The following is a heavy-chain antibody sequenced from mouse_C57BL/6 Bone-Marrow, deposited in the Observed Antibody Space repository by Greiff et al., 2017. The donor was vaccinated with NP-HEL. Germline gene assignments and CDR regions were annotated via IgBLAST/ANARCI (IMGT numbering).Heavy chain of an antibody. V-gene: IGHV1-64*01. CDR2: IHPNSGST. J-gene: IGHJ2*01. Sequence: QVQLKQPGAELVKPGASVKLSCKASGYTFTSYWMHWVKQRPGQGLEWIGMIHPNSGSTNYNEKFKSKATLTVDKSSSTAYMQLSSLTSEDSAVDYCARKDGNYGSSSYYFDYWGQGTTLTVSS. CDR1: GYTFTSYW. CDR3: ARKDGNYGSSSYYFDY. D-gene: IGHD1-1*01.